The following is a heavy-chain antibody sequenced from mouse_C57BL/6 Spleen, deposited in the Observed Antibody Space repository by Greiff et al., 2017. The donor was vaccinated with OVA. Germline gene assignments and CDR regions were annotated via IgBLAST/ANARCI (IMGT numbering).Heavy chain of an antibody. D-gene: IGHD2-1*01. CDR2: INPNNGGT. Sequence: VQLQQSGPELVKPGASVKISCKASGYTFTDYYMNWVKQSHGKSLEWIGDINPNNGGTSYNQKFKGKATLTVDKSSSTAYMELRSLTSEDSAVYYCARTYGNYRDYFDYWGQGTTLTVSS. V-gene: IGHV1-26*01. CDR1: GYTFTDYY. CDR3: ARTYGNYRDYFDY. J-gene: IGHJ2*01.